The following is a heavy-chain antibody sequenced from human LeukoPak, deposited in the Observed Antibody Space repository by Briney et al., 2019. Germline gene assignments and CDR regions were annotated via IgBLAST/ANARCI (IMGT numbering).Heavy chain of an antibody. CDR3: AKESSWGTVVTPGGPSA. CDR1: GFTFSSYW. CDR2: IKQDGSEK. J-gene: IGHJ5*02. V-gene: IGHV3-7*03. D-gene: IGHD4-23*01. Sequence: GGSLRLSCAASGFTFSSYWMSWVRQAPGKGLEWVANIKQDGSEKYYVDSVKGRFTISRDNAKNSLYLQMNSLRADGTAVYYCAKESSWGTVVTPGGPSAWGQGTLVTVSS.